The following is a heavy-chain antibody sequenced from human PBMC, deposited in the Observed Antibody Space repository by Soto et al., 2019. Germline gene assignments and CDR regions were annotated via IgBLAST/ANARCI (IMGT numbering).Heavy chain of an antibody. CDR1: GYTFTSHD. CDR2: ISPYNGNT. Sequence: ASVKVSCKASGYTFTSHDISGVRQAPGQGLEWMGWISPYNGNTNYAQRLQGRVTMTADTSTSTAYMELRSLRSDDTAVYYCARDPARDIGWFDPWGQGTLVTVSS. V-gene: IGHV1-18*01. J-gene: IGHJ5*02. D-gene: IGHD5-12*01. CDR3: ARDPARDIGWFDP.